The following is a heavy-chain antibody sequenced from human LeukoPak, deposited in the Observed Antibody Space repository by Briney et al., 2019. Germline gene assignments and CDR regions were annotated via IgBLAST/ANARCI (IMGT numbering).Heavy chain of an antibody. Sequence: GESLRISYKGSGYSFTSYWISWVRQMPGKGLEWMGRIDPSDSYTNYSPSFQGHVTISADKSISTAYLQWSSLKASDTAMYYCARQGYYYDSSLDAFDIWGQGTMVTVSS. J-gene: IGHJ3*02. CDR3: ARQGYYYDSSLDAFDI. CDR2: IDPSDSYT. CDR1: GYSFTSYW. D-gene: IGHD3-22*01. V-gene: IGHV5-10-1*01.